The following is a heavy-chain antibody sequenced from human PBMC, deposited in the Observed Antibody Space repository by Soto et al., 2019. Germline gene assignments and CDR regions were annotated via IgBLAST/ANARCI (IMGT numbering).Heavy chain of an antibody. CDR3: ARMRGSYDLDY. V-gene: IGHV3-21*01. D-gene: IGHD1-26*01. J-gene: IGHJ4*02. Sequence: EVQLVESGGGLVKPGGSLRLSCAASGFTFSSYSMNWVRQAPGKGLEWVSSISSSTGYIDYADSVKGRFTISRDNAKNSLYLQMNSLRAEDTAVYYCARMRGSYDLDYWGQGTLVTVSS. CDR1: GFTFSSYS. CDR2: ISSSTGYI.